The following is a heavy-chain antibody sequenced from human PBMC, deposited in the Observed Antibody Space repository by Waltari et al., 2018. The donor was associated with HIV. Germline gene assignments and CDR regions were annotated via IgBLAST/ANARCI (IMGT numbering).Heavy chain of an antibody. CDR3: ASVARMVRGVIISHWFDP. J-gene: IGHJ5*02. CDR1: GGSISSSNW. D-gene: IGHD3-10*01. CDR2: IYHSGST. Sequence: QVQLQESGPGLVKPSGTLSLTCAVSGGSISSSNWWSWVRQPPGQGLEWIGEIYHSGSTNYNPSLKSRVTISVDKSKNQFSLKLSSVTAADTAVYYCASVARMVRGVIISHWFDPWGQGTLVTVSS. V-gene: IGHV4-4*02.